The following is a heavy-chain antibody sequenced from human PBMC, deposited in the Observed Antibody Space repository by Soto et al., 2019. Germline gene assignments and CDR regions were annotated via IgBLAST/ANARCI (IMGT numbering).Heavy chain of an antibody. CDR3: ARDLTPYCTNGVCYRGWFDL. CDR2: TYYRSKWYN. V-gene: IGHV6-1*01. J-gene: IGHJ5*02. Sequence: SQTLSLTCAISGDSVSSNSAAWNWIRQSPSRGLEWLGRTYYRSKWYNDYAVSVKSRITINPDTSKNQFSLQLNSVTPEDTAVYYCARDLTPYCTNGVCYRGWFDLRAQRTLVTVSS. CDR1: GDSVSSNSAA. D-gene: IGHD2-8*01.